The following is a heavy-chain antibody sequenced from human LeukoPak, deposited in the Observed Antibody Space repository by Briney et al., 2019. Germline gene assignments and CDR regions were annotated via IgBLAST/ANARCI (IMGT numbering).Heavy chain of an antibody. J-gene: IGHJ5*02. Sequence: ASVKVSCKASGYTFTSYGISWVRQAPGQGLEWMGWISAYNGNTNYAQKLQGRVTMTTDTSTSTAYMELRSLRSDDTAVYYCARDIVVVVAAHRELRWFDPWGQGTLVTVSS. CDR3: ARDIVVVVAAHRELRWFDP. V-gene: IGHV1-18*01. D-gene: IGHD2-15*01. CDR2: ISAYNGNT. CDR1: GYTFTSYG.